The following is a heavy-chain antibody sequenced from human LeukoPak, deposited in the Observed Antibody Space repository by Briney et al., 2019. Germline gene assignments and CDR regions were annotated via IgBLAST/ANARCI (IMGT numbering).Heavy chain of an antibody. CDR3: ARRISVAGRVDY. Sequence: GESLKISCKGSGYSFTSYWIGWVRQMPGKGLEWMGVIYPSDSDTRYSPSFQGQITISADKSITTAYLQWSSLKASDTAMYYCARRISVAGRVDYWGQGTLVTVSS. V-gene: IGHV5-51*01. CDR1: GYSFTSYW. J-gene: IGHJ4*02. CDR2: IYPSDSDT. D-gene: IGHD6-19*01.